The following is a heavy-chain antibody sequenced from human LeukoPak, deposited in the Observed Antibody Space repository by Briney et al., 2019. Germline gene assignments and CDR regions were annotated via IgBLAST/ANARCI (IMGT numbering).Heavy chain of an antibody. CDR1: GGSISSGSYY. CDR3: ARGDGSYGIDY. CDR2: IYTSGST. Sequence: SETLSLTCTVSGGSISSGSYYWSWIRQPAGKGLEWIGRIYTSGSTNYSPSLKSRVTISVDTSKNQFSLKLSSVTAADTAVYYCARGDGSYGIDYWGQGTLVTVSS. J-gene: IGHJ4*02. V-gene: IGHV4-61*02. D-gene: IGHD1-26*01.